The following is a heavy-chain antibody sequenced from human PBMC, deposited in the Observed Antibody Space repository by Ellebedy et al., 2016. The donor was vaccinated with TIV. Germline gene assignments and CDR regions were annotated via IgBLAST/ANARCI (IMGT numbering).Heavy chain of an antibody. CDR2: ISAYNGNT. J-gene: IGHJ5*02. Sequence: ASVKVSXXASGYTFTSYGISWVRQAPGQGLEWMGWISAYNGNTNYAQKLQGRVTMTTDTSTSTAYMELRSLRSDDTAVYYCARDLFPITMVRGSTENWFDPWGQGTLVTVSS. D-gene: IGHD3-10*01. CDR1: GYTFTSYG. CDR3: ARDLFPITMVRGSTENWFDP. V-gene: IGHV1-18*01.